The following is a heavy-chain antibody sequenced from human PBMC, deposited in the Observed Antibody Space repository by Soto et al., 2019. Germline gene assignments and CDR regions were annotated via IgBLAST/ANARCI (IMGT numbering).Heavy chain of an antibody. V-gene: IGHV3-23*01. J-gene: IGHJ6*02. Sequence: PGGSLRLSCAASGFSFRNNVMNWVRQAPGKGLGWVSAITDNGGSTYYADSVKGRCTISRDNSKNTLYLQMNSLRAEDTAVYYCAKLPTRGLHLGELSLYRGGRYSHHMDVWGQGTTVTVSS. CDR3: AKLPTRGLHLGELSLYRGGRYSHHMDV. D-gene: IGHD3-16*02. CDR1: GFSFRNNV. CDR2: ITDNGGST.